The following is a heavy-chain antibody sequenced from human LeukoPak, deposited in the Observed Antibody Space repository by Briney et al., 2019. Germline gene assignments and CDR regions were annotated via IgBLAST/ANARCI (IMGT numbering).Heavy chain of an antibody. CDR1: GFIFGGYW. D-gene: IGHD3-10*01. Sequence: PGESLRLSCAASGFIFGGYWMSWVRLGPGKGLEWVASIQPDGGVGRYVDSVKGRFTISRDNVKSSVSLQMNSLRAEDTAVYYCARLFGGVTTLDYWGQGALVTVSS. CDR2: IQPDGGVG. CDR3: ARLFGGVTTLDY. J-gene: IGHJ4*02. V-gene: IGHV3-7*01.